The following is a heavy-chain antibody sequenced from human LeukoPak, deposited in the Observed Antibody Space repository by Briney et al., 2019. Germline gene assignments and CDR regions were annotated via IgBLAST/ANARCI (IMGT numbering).Heavy chain of an antibody. J-gene: IGHJ3*02. D-gene: IGHD5-12*01. CDR2: IYPGDSET. CDR1: GYSFTNYY. CDR3: ARQVRGSDAFDI. V-gene: IGHV5-51*01. Sequence: GESLKISCKGSGYSFTNYYIAWLRQMPGRGLEWLGIIYPGDSETRYSPSFQGQVTISADKSTAYLQWSSLKASDTAMYYCARQVRGSDAFDIWGQGTMVTVSS.